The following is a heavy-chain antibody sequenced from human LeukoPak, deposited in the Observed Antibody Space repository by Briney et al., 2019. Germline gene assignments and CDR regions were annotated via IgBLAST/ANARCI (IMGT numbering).Heavy chain of an antibody. CDR1: GGSFSGYY. V-gene: IGHV4-34*01. CDR3: ARVEDIVVVPAARRAFGY. D-gene: IGHD2-2*01. J-gene: IGHJ4*02. CDR2: INHSGST. Sequence: SETLSLTCAVYGGSFSGYYWSWIRQPPGKGLEWIGEINHSGSTNYNPSLKSRVTISVDTSKNQFSLRLSSVTAADTAVYYCARVEDIVVVPAARRAFGYWGQGTLVTVSS.